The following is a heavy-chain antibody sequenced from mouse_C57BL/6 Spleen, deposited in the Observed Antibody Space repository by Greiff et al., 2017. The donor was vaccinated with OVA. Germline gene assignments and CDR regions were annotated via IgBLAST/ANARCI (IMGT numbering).Heavy chain of an antibody. Sequence: EVKVVESGGGLVQPGGSLKLSCAASGFTFSDYGMAWVRQAPRKGPEWVAFISNLAYSIYYADTVTGRFTISRENAKNTLYLEMSSLRSEDTAMYYCARHEGQLGRDAMDYWGQGTSVTVSS. V-gene: IGHV5-15*01. CDR3: ARHEGQLGRDAMDY. J-gene: IGHJ4*01. CDR2: ISNLAYSI. CDR1: GFTFSDYG. D-gene: IGHD4-1*02.